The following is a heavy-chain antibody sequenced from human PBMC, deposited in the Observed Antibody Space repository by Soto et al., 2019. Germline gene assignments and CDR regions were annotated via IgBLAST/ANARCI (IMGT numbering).Heavy chain of an antibody. CDR3: ARGEVTTTYYYYGMDV. Sequence: ASVKVSCKASGYTFTSYGISWVRQAPGQGLEWMGWISAYNGNTNYAQKLQGRVTMTTDTSTSTAYMELRSLRSDDTAVYYCARGEVTTTYYYYGMDVWGQGTTDTVSS. J-gene: IGHJ6*02. CDR1: GYTFTSYG. D-gene: IGHD4-17*01. V-gene: IGHV1-18*01. CDR2: ISAYNGNT.